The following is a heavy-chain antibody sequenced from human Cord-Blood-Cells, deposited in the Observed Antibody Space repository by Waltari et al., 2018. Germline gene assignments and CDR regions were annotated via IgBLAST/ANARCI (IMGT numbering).Heavy chain of an antibody. Sequence: QLQLQESGPGLVKPSETLSLTCTVSGGSISSSSYYWGWIRQPPGKGLEWMGSIYYSGSTYYNPSLKSRVTISVDTSKNQFSLKLSSVTAADTAVYYCARYCSGGSCYDAFDIWGQGTMVTVSS. CDR1: GGSISSSSYY. CDR3: ARYCSGGSCYDAFDI. J-gene: IGHJ3*02. D-gene: IGHD2-15*01. V-gene: IGHV4-39*01. CDR2: IYYSGST.